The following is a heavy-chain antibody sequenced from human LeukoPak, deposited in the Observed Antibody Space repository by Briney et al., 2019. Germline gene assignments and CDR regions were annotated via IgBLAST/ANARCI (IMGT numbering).Heavy chain of an antibody. CDR1: GGSFSPYY. CDR3: ARGGFYCGGDCYVDY. Sequence: PSETLSLTCAVYGGSFSPYYWSWIRQPPGKGLEWIGEINRSGSTNYNPSLKSRVTISVDTSRNQFSLRLSSVTAADTAVYYCARGGFYCGGDCYVDYWGQGTLVTVSS. J-gene: IGHJ4*02. V-gene: IGHV4-34*01. D-gene: IGHD2-21*02. CDR2: INRSGST.